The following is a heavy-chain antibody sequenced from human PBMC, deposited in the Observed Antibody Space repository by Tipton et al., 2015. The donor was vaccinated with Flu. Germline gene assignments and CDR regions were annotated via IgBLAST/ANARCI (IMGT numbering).Heavy chain of an antibody. Sequence: SLRLSCAASGFTFSNAWMTWVRRAPGKGPEWVGRIKSQSEGGTTDYAAPVKGRFSISRDDSKNTLYLHMNSLKIEDTAVYYCSTDKNRGWGLYWGQGTLVTVSS. CDR1: GFTFSNAW. V-gene: IGHV3-15*01. J-gene: IGHJ4*02. D-gene: IGHD3-16*01. CDR2: IKSQSEGGTT. CDR3: STDKNRGWGLY.